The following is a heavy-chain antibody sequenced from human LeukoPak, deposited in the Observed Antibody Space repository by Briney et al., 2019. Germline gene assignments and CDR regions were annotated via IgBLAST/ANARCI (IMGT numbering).Heavy chain of an antibody. CDR2: ISSSSSYI. J-gene: IGHJ4*02. V-gene: IGHV3-21*01. D-gene: IGHD1-26*01. CDR1: GFTFSSYN. CDR3: ARDRSGSYATFDY. Sequence: GGSLRLSCAASGFTFSSYNMNWVRQAPGKGLEWVSSISSSSSYIYYADSVKGRFTISRDNAKNSLYLQMNSLRAEDTAVYYCARDRSGSYATFDYWGQGTLVTVSS.